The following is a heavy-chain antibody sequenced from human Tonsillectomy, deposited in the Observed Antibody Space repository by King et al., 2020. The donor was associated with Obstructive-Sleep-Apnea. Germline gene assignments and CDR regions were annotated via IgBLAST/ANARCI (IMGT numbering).Heavy chain of an antibody. J-gene: IGHJ3*02. D-gene: IGHD1-26*01. CDR1: GFTFNNAW. CDR3: VDESGTYDAFDI. Sequence: VQLVESGGGLVKPGGSLRLSCAASGFTFNNAWMSWVRQAPGKGLEWVGRIKSKTDGGTTDYTAPVKGRFTISRDDSKNMLFLQMNSLKIEDTAVYFCVDESGTYDAFDIWGQGTMVTVSS. V-gene: IGHV3-15*01. CDR2: IKSKTDGGTT.